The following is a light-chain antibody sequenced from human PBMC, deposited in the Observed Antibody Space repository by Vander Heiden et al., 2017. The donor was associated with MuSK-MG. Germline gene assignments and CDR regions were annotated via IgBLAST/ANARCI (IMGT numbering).Light chain of an antibody. CDR2: WAS. CDR1: QSLLYSSNNKIY. CDR3: QQYYSIHV. J-gene: IGKJ2*01. Sequence: DIVMTQSPDSPAVSLGERATINCKSSQSLLYSSNNKIYLAWYQQKAGQPPKLLISWASTRESGVPDRFSGSGSGTDFTLTISSLEAADVAVYHCQQYYSIHVFGQGTKLEIK. V-gene: IGKV4-1*01.